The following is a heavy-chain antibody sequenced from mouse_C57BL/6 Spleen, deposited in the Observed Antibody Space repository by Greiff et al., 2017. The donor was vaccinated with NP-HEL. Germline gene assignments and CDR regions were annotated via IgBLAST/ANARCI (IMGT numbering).Heavy chain of an antibody. CDR1: GYSITSGYY. V-gene: IGHV3-6*01. CDR3: ARGLGQRAY. CDR2: ISYDGSN. J-gene: IGHJ3*01. Sequence: ESGPGLVKPSQSLSLTCSVTGYSITSGYYWNWIRQFPGNKLEWMGYISYDGSNNYNPSLKNRISITRDTSKNQFFLKLNSVTTEDTATYYCARGLGQRAYWGQGTLVTVSA. D-gene: IGHD4-1*01.